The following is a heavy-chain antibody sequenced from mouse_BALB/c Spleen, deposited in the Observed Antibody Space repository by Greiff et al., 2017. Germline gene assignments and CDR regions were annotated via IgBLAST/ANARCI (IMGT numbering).Heavy chain of an antibody. V-gene: IGHV5-6-5*01. CDR2: ISSGGSS. Sequence: EVKLVESGGGLVKPGGSLKLSCAASGFTFSSYAMSWVRQTPEKRLEWVASISSGGSSYYPDSVKGRFTISRENARNILYRQMSRLRSEDTAMYYCARGDYYGSSSDYWGQGTTLTVSS. D-gene: IGHD1-1*01. J-gene: IGHJ2*01. CDR1: GFTFSSYA. CDR3: ARGDYYGSSSDY.